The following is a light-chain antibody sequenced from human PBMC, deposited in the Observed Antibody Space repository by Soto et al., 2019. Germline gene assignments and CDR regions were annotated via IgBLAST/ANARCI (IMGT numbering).Light chain of an antibody. CDR3: MQGSHWPTT. CDR2: KVS. V-gene: IGKV2-30*01. CDR1: HGLLYSDGNTY. Sequence: DVVMTQSPVSLPVTLGQPASISCRSSHGLLYSDGNTYLNWFHQRPGQSPRRLIYKVSNRDSGVPDRFSGSGSGTDFALKISRVEAEDVGVYYCMQGSHWPTTFGQGTRLEIK. J-gene: IGKJ5*01.